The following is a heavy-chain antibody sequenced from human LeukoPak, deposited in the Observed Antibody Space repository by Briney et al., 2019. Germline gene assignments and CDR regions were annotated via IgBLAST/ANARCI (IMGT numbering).Heavy chain of an antibody. Sequence: PGGSLRLSCTASGFTFSRYSMNWVRQAPGKGLEWVSYISESGSPIYYADSVRGRFTISRDNAKNSLYLQMNSLRDEDTAVYYCAREQPGQGSDFYWGQGTLVTVSS. CDR1: GFTFSRYS. V-gene: IGHV3-48*02. D-gene: IGHD3-10*01. CDR3: AREQPGQGSDFY. CDR2: ISESGSPI. J-gene: IGHJ4*02.